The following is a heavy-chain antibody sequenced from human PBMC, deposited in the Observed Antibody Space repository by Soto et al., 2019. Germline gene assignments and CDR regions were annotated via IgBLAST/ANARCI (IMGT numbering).Heavy chain of an antibody. CDR1: LTELS. Sequence: LTELSMHWLRQAPGKGLEWMGGFDPEDGETIYAQKFQGRVTMTEDTSTDTAYMELSSLRSEDTAVYYCATVLYYYDSSGYWFDPWGQGTLVTVSS. D-gene: IGHD3-22*01. CDR3: ATVLYYYDSSGYWFDP. CDR2: FDPEDGET. V-gene: IGHV1-24*01. J-gene: IGHJ5*02.